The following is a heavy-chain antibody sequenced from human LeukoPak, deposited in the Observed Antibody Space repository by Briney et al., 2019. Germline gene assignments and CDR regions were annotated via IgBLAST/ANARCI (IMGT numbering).Heavy chain of an antibody. V-gene: IGHV3-23*01. CDR3: AKRRYYGSESYYGFDY. J-gene: IGHJ4*02. CDR1: GFTFSYAW. Sequence: PGGSLRLSCAASGFTFSYAWMSWVRQAPGKGLEWVSAISGSGGSTYYADSVKGRFTISRDNSKNTLYLQMNSLGAEDTAVYYCAKRRYYGSESYYGFDYWGQGTLVTVSS. CDR2: ISGSGGST. D-gene: IGHD3-10*01.